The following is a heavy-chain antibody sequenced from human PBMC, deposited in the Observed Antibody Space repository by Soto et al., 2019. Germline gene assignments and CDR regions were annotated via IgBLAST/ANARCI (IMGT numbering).Heavy chain of an antibody. CDR3: AREFAVKTLLNSGSLHFDY. V-gene: IGHV1-2*07. J-gene: IGHJ4*02. CDR1: GYTFTDHY. CDR2: INTQTGAS. Sequence: QEKLVQSGAEVRKPGASVKVSCKASGYTFTDHYVHWVRQAPGQGLEWMGWINTQTGASKYLYKFQGRVTMTRDTSISTAYIELSTLRSDDTAVYYWAREFAVKTLLNSGSLHFDYWGQGTLVTVSS. D-gene: IGHD1-26*01.